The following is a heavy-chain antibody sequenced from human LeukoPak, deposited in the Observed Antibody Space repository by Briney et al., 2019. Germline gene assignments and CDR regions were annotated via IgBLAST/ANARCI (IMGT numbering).Heavy chain of an antibody. V-gene: IGHV4-4*07. Sequence: SETLSLTCTVSGGSISSFYWSWMRQPAGKGLEWIGRMYTSGSTNYNPSLKSRVTMSVDTSKNQFSLKLSSVTAADTAVYYCARSVEGYCRGGSCYFYSYYMDVWGKGTTVTVSS. CDR1: GGSISSFY. CDR3: ARSVEGYCRGGSCYFYSYYMDV. CDR2: MYTSGST. J-gene: IGHJ6*03. D-gene: IGHD2-15*01.